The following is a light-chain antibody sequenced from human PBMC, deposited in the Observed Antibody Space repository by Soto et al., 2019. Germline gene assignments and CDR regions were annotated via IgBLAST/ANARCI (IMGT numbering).Light chain of an antibody. Sequence: DIQVTQSPSTLSASVGDRVTISCRASQNIDSWLAWYQQKPGKAPKLLIYDASRLESGVPSRFSGSGSGTEFTLTISSLQPDDFATYYCQQYNSYPYSFVPGTKVDIK. J-gene: IGKJ3*01. CDR1: QNIDSW. V-gene: IGKV1-5*01. CDR3: QQYNSYPYS. CDR2: DAS.